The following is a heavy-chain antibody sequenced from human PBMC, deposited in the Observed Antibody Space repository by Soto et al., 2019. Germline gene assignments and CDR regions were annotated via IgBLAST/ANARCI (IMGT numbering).Heavy chain of an antibody. D-gene: IGHD6-13*01. CDR2: IYYSGST. CDR3: ARDIGTVAAGLGFDY. J-gene: IGHJ4*02. Sequence: SETLSLTCTVSGGSISSGGYYWSWIRQHPGKGLEWIGYIYYSGSTYYNPSLKSRVTISVDTSKNQFSLKLSSVTAADTAVYYCARDIGTVAAGLGFDYWGQGTLVTVSS. CDR1: GGSISSGGYY. V-gene: IGHV4-31*03.